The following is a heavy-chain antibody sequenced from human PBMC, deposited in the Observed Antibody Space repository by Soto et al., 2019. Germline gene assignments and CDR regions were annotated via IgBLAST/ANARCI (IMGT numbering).Heavy chain of an antibody. CDR1: GGSFSGYY. V-gene: IGHV4-34*01. J-gene: IGHJ4*02. D-gene: IGHD3-22*01. Sequence: SETLSLTCAAYGGSFSGYYWSWIRQPPGKGLEWIGEINHSGSTNYNPSLKSRVTISVDTSKNQFSLKLSSVTAADTAVCYCARGPTYYYDSSGYYDFDYWGQGTLVTVSS. CDR2: INHSGST. CDR3: ARGPTYYYDSSGYYDFDY.